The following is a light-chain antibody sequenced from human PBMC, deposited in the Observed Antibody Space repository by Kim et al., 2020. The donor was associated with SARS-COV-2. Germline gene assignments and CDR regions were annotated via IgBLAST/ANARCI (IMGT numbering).Light chain of an antibody. CDR1: KLGDKY. Sequence: SSELTQPPSVSVSPGQTASITCSGDKLGDKYACWYQQKPGQSPVLVIFQDNKRPSGIPARFSGSNSGNTATLTVSGTQAMDEADYYCQAWDSNTVYVFGT. CDR2: QDN. J-gene: IGLJ1*01. V-gene: IGLV3-1*01. CDR3: QAWDSNTVYV.